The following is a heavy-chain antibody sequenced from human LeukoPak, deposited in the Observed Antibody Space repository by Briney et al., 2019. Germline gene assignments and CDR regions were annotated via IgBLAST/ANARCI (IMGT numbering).Heavy chain of an antibody. V-gene: IGHV1-69*04. Sequence: VKVSCKASGGTFSSYTISWVRQAPGQGLEWMGRIIPILGIANYAQKFQGRVTITADKSTSTAYMELSSLRSEDTAVYYCARDYCGGDCYYFEYFDYWGQRTLVTVSS. CDR3: ARDYCGGDCYYFEYFDY. CDR2: IIPILGIA. J-gene: IGHJ4*02. CDR1: GGTFSSYT. D-gene: IGHD2-21*01.